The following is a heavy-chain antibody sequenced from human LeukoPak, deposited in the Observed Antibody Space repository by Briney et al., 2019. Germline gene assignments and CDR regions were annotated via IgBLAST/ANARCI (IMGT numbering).Heavy chain of an antibody. CDR3: AKVAVEYYYGSGSFDY. D-gene: IGHD3-10*01. CDR1: GFTFSSYG. Sequence: QTGGSLRLSCAASGFTFSSYGMHWVRQAPGKGLEWVAVISYDGSNKYYADSVKGRFTISRDNSKNTLYLQMNSLRAEDTAVYYCAKVAVEYYYGSGSFDYWGQGTLVTVSS. J-gene: IGHJ4*02. V-gene: IGHV3-30*18. CDR2: ISYDGSNK.